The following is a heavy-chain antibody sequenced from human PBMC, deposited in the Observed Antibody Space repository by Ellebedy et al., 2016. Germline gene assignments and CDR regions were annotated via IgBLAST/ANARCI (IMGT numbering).Heavy chain of an antibody. V-gene: IGHV3-20*04. Sequence: GESLKISXAASGFTFDDYGMSWVRQAPGKGLEWVSGINWNGGSTGYADSVKGRFTISRDNAKNSLYLQMNSLRAEDTALYYCAKNVIVGATDLYYMDVWGKGTTVTVSS. CDR2: INWNGGST. CDR1: GFTFDDYG. J-gene: IGHJ6*03. CDR3: AKNVIVGATDLYYMDV. D-gene: IGHD1-26*01.